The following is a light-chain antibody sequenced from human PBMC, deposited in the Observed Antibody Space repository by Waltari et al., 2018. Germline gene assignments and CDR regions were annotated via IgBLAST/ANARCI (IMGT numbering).Light chain of an antibody. J-gene: IGLJ3*02. CDR3: AAWDDSLNGPV. CDR2: SNN. Sequence: QSVLTQPPSASGTPGPRVPISCSGSSSHIGSNTVNWYQQLPGTAPKLLIYSNNQRPSGVPDRFSGSKSGTSASLAISGLQSEDEADYYCAAWDDSLNGPVFGGGTKLTVL. V-gene: IGLV1-44*01. CDR1: SSHIGSNT.